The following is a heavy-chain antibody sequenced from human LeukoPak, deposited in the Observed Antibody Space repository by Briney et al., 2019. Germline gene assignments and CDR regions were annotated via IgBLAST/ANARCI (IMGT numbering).Heavy chain of an antibody. V-gene: IGHV4-38-2*02. D-gene: IGHD6-6*01. J-gene: IGHJ4*02. CDR2: IFHSGST. CDR1: GYSISTDYY. Sequence: PSETLSLTCTVSGYSISTDYYWGWIRQPPGQGLEWIGNIFHSGSTYYNPSLKSRLTISVDTSKNQFSLNLSSVTAADTAVYYCAREVRPYSSSSSVWGQGTLVTVSS. CDR3: AREVRPYSSSSSV.